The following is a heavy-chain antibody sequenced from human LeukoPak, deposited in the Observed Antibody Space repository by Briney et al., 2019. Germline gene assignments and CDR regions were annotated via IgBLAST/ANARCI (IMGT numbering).Heavy chain of an antibody. V-gene: IGHV3-23*01. CDR1: GFTFNSYA. Sequence: GGSLRLSCAASGFTFNSYAMSWVRQAPGKGLEWVSAISGSGGSIYYADSVKGRFTISRDNSKNTLYLQMNSLRAEDTAVYYCAKGATVVTPGGRPSWYFDLWGRGTLVTVSS. CDR2: ISGSGGSI. D-gene: IGHD4-23*01. CDR3: AKGATVVTPGGRPSWYFDL. J-gene: IGHJ2*01.